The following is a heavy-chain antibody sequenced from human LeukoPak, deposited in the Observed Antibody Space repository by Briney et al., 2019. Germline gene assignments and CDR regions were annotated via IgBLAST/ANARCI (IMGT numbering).Heavy chain of an antibody. V-gene: IGHV3-21*01. CDR2: ISSSSSYI. CDR3: ARDDRQWLTPYYGMDV. D-gene: IGHD3-22*01. Sequence: GGSLRLSCAASGFTFSSYWTTWVRQAPGKGLEWVSSISSSSSYIYYADSVKGRFTISRDNAKNSLYLQMNSLRAEDTAVYYCARDDRQWLTPYYGMDVWGQGTTVTVSS. J-gene: IGHJ6*02. CDR1: GFTFSSYW.